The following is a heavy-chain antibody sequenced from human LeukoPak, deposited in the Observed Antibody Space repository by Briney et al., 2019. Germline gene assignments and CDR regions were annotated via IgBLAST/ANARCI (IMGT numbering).Heavy chain of an antibody. CDR3: AKEDPTAIVVVVAATFDY. Sequence: PGGSLRLSCVVSGFTFNRCWMNWVRQAPGKGLEWVAHINPDGRDTYYVDSVKGRFTISRDNPKNTLYVQMNSLRAEDTAVYYCAKEDPTAIVVVVAATFDYWGQGTLVTVSS. V-gene: IGHV3-7*03. CDR2: INPDGRDT. CDR1: GFTFNRCW. J-gene: IGHJ4*02. D-gene: IGHD2-15*01.